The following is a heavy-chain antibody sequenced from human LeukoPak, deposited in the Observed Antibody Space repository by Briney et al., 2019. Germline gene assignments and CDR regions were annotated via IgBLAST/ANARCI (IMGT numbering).Heavy chain of an antibody. Sequence: SETLSLTCAVSGGSISSGGYSWSWLRQPPGKGLEWIGYIYHSGSTYYNPSLKSRVTISVDRSKNQFSLKLSSVTAADTALYYCARGPRSYMVDYWGQGTLVTVSS. CDR3: ARGPRSYMVDY. CDR2: IYHSGST. J-gene: IGHJ4*02. V-gene: IGHV4-30-2*01. D-gene: IGHD1-26*01. CDR1: GGSISSGGYS.